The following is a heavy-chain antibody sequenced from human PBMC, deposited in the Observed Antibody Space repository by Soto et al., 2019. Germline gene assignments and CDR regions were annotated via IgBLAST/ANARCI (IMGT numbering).Heavy chain of an antibody. V-gene: IGHV1-3*01. CDR1: GYTFTSYA. Sequence: ASVKVSCKASGYTFTSYAMHWVRQAPGQRLEWMGWINAGNGNTKYSQMFQGRVTITRDTSASTAYMELSSLRSEDTAVYYCARFYYDSSGYLPSPYYYYYGMDVWGQGTTVTVSS. D-gene: IGHD3-22*01. J-gene: IGHJ6*02. CDR3: ARFYYDSSGYLPSPYYYYYGMDV. CDR2: INAGNGNT.